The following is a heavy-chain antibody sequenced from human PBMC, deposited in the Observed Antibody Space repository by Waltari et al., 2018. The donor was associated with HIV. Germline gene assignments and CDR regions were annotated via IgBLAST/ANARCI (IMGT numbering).Heavy chain of an antibody. CDR1: GGSISSSSYY. V-gene: IGHV4-39*01. Sequence: QLQLQESGPGLVKPSETLSLTCTVSGGSISSSSYYWGWIRQPPGKGLEWIGSMYYSGSTYYNPSLKSRVTISVDTSKNQFSLKLSSVTAADTAVYYCAFSLEWLSKFDYWGQGTLVTVSS. J-gene: IGHJ4*02. D-gene: IGHD3-3*01. CDR3: AFSLEWLSKFDY. CDR2: MYYSGST.